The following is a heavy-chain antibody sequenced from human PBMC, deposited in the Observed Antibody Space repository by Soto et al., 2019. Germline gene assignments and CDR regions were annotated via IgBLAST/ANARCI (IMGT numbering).Heavy chain of an antibody. V-gene: IGHV1-69*01. D-gene: IGHD2-15*01. Sequence: QVQLVQSGAEVKKLGSSVKVSCKASGGTFSSYAISWVRQAPGQGLEWMGGIIPIFGTANYAQKFQGRVTITADESTSTAYMELSSLRSEDTAVYYCARGDYCSGGSCYVYWGQGTLVTVSS. J-gene: IGHJ4*02. CDR3: ARGDYCSGGSCYVY. CDR1: GGTFSSYA. CDR2: IIPIFGTA.